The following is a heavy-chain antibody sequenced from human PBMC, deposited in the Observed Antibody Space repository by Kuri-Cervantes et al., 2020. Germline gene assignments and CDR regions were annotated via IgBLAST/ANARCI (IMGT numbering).Heavy chain of an antibody. CDR3: ASQRSTMVQGVAGLLDY. CDR1: GGSISSYY. D-gene: IGHD3-10*01. Sequence: GESLKISCTVSGGSISSYYWSWIRQPPGKGLEWVSVIYSGGSTYYADSVKGRFTISRDNSKNTLYLQMNSLRAEDTAVYYCASQRSTMVQGVAGLLDYWGQGTLVTVSS. J-gene: IGHJ4*02. V-gene: IGHV3-53*01. CDR2: IYSGGST.